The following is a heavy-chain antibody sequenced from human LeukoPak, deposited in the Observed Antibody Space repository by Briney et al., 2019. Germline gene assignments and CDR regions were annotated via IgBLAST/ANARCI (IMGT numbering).Heavy chain of an antibody. CDR2: INSDGSST. CDR3: ARGGLRSYIAFDI. Sequence: GESLRLSCAASGFTLSSYWMHWVRQAPGKGLVWVSRINSDGSSTTYADSVKGRFTISRDNAKNTLYLQMSSLRAEDTAVYYCARGGLRSYIAFDIWGQGTMVIVSS. D-gene: IGHD1-26*01. V-gene: IGHV3-74*01. J-gene: IGHJ3*02. CDR1: GFTLSSYW.